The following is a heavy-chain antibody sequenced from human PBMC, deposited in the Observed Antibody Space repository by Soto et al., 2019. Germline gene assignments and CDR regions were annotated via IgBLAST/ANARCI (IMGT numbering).Heavy chain of an antibody. Sequence: QVQLQESGPGLVKPSQTLSLTCTVSGGSINSGGYCWSWIRQHPGKGLDWIGCISYGGSTSYNPSLNSRVTISVDTAKHQFSLKLTSVTAADTAVYYCSRGILVWGQGALITVSS. CDR1: GGSINSGGYC. CDR3: SRGILV. J-gene: IGHJ4*02. V-gene: IGHV4-31*03. D-gene: IGHD5-18*01. CDR2: ISYGGST.